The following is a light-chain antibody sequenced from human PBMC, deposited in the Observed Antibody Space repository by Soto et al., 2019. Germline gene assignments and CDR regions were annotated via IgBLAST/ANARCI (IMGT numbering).Light chain of an antibody. CDR1: ECVSSN. J-gene: IGKJ1*01. Sequence: EIVMTQCPSTLSVSHGERATLSCRASECVSSNLAWYQQKPGQAPRRRSYGASTRATGIAARLSGSGCGTEFTRTIISLQSEDFAVYYCQHYNNGPPQTFGQGTKVDIK. V-gene: IGKV3-15*01. CDR3: QHYNNGPPQT. CDR2: GAS.